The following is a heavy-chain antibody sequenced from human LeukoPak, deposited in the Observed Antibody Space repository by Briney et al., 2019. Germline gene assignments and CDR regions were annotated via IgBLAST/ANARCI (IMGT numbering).Heavy chain of an antibody. CDR3: ARRVIVVGLDY. V-gene: IGHV3-30*04. CDR2: MSSDGSNK. J-gene: IGHJ4*02. CDR1: RFTFSNYA. D-gene: IGHD3-22*01. Sequence: PGGSLRLSCAASRFTFSNYAMHWVRQAPGKGLEWVAVMSSDGSNKYYADSVRGRFTISRDNSKNTLYLQMNSQRAEDTAVYYCARRVIVVGLDYWGQGTLVTVSS.